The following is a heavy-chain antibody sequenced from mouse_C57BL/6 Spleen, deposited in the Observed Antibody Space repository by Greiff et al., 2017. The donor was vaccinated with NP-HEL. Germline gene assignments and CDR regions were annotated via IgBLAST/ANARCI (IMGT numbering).Heavy chain of an antibody. CDR3: ARLVYDDDAFAY. J-gene: IGHJ3*01. V-gene: IGHV1-22*01. Sequence: EVQLQQSGPELVKPGASVKMSCKASGYTFTDYHMHWVKQSHGKSLEWIGYINPNNGGTSYNQKFKGKATLTVNKSSSTAYMELRSLTSEDSAVYYCARLVYDDDAFAYWGQGTLVTVSA. D-gene: IGHD2-4*01. CDR2: INPNNGGT. CDR1: GYTFTDYH.